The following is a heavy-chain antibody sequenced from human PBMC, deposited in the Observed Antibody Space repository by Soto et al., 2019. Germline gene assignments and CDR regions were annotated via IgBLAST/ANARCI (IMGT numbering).Heavy chain of an antibody. CDR3: AKTYSSSWWGMDV. D-gene: IGHD6-13*01. CDR2: ISGSGGST. CDR1: GFTFSSYA. Sequence: HPGGSLRLSCAASGFTFSSYAMSWVRQAPGKGLEWVSSISGSGGSTYYADSVKGRFTISRDNSKNTLYLQMNSLRAEDTAVYYCAKTYSSSWWGMDVWGQGTTVTVSS. V-gene: IGHV3-23*01. J-gene: IGHJ6*02.